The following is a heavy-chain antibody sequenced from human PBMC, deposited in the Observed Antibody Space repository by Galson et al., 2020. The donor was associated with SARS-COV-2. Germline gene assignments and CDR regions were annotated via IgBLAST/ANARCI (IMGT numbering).Heavy chain of an antibody. CDR2: ISGSGGTT. V-gene: IGHV3-23*01. J-gene: IGHJ1*01. D-gene: IGHD2-15*01. CDR1: GDSISSYY. CDR3: AKDQWGYCSGGSCYVGYCQH. Sequence: QASETLSLTCTVSGDSISSYYWSWVRQAPGKGLEWVSAISGSGGTTYYADSVKGRFTISRDNSKNTLYLQMNSLRAEDTAVYYCAKDQWGYCSGGSCYVGYCQHWGQGTLVTVSS.